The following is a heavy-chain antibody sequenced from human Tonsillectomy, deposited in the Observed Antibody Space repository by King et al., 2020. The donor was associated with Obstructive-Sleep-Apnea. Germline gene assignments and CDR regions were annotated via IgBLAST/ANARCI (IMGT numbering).Heavy chain of an antibody. D-gene: IGHD2-15*01. CDR1: GFTFCTYG. J-gene: IGHJ4*02. Sequence: VQLVESGGGVGQPGGSLRLACAASGFTFCTYGMHWVRQAPGKGLEWVAFIRFDGSNQYYAGSVEGRFTISRDNSRNTLYLQMNSLRTEDTAVYYCAKVRDIVVVVAATNFDYWGQGTLVTVSS. V-gene: IGHV3-30*02. CDR2: IRFDGSNQ. CDR3: AKVRDIVVVVAATNFDY.